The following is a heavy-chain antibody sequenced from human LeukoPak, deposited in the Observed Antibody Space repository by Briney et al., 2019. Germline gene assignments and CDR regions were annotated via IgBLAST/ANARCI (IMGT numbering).Heavy chain of an antibody. Sequence: GGPLRLSCAASGFTFSNYPMDWVRQAPGKGLEWVSYISSSSTYIYYADSVKGRFTISRDNAKNSLYLQMNSLRAEDTAVYYCARDMTTARFDNWGQGTLVTVSS. D-gene: IGHD4-17*01. CDR1: GFTFSNYP. V-gene: IGHV3-21*01. J-gene: IGHJ4*02. CDR3: ARDMTTARFDN. CDR2: ISSSSTYI.